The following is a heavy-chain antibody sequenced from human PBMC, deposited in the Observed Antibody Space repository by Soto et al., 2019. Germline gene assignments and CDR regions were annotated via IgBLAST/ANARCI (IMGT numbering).Heavy chain of an antibody. D-gene: IGHD2-15*01. J-gene: IGHJ6*02. CDR3: ARDRSAGGYYYYYYGMDV. CDR2: ISYDGSNK. Sequence: QVQLVESGGGVVQPGRSLRLSCAASGFTFSSYAMDWVRQAPGKGLEWVAVISYDGSNKYYADSVKGRFTISRDNSKNTLYLQMNSLRAEDTAVYYCARDRSAGGYYYYYYGMDVWGQGTTVTVSS. CDR1: GFTFSSYA. V-gene: IGHV3-30-3*01.